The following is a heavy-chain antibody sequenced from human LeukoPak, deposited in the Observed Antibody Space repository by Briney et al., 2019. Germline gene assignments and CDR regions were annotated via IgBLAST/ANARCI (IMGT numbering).Heavy chain of an antibody. CDR1: GFTFSTYC. J-gene: IGHJ4*02. V-gene: IGHV3-48*02. CDR3: ARAAGTGIDY. CDR2: ISSSSSTI. Sequence: PGGSLRLSRAPSGFTFSTYCMNWVRQAPGKGLEWVSYISSSSSTIFYADSVKGRFTISRDNAKNSLYLQMNSLRDEDTAVYYCARAAGTGIDYWGQGTLVTVSS. D-gene: IGHD6-19*01.